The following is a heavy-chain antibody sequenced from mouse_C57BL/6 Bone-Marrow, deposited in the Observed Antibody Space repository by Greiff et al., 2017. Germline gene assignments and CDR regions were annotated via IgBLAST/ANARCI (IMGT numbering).Heavy chain of an antibody. CDR2: IWPGGGT. CDR3: ARDRGVVAPYAMDY. D-gene: IGHD1-1*01. J-gene: IGHJ4*01. Sequence: VQLKESGPGLVAPSQSLSITCTVSGFSLTSYAISWVRQPPGKGLEWLGVIWPGGGTNYNSALKSRLSISKDNSKSQVFLKMNSLQTDDTARYYGARDRGVVAPYAMDYWGQGTSVTVSS. CDR1: GFSLTSYA. V-gene: IGHV2-9-1*01.